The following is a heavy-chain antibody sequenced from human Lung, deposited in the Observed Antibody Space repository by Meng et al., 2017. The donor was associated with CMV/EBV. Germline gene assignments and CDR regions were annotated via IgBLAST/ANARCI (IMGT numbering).Heavy chain of an antibody. J-gene: IGHJ4*02. D-gene: IGHD2-2*01. CDR1: SASITTYF. Sequence: QEQLQAAAPRLVQPSETLSVTCIVSSASITTYFWSWVRQPAGKGLEWIGRLYPDGSTDYNPSLSSRLTLSLDTSKIRFSLKLRSVTAADTAIYYCARTPVRFCNTHMCYAFDYWGQGALVTVSS. CDR2: LYPDGST. CDR3: ARTPVRFCNTHMCYAFDY. V-gene: IGHV4-4*07.